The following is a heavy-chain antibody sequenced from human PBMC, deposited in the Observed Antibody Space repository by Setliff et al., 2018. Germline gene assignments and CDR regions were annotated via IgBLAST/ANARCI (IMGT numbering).Heavy chain of an antibody. Sequence: PTLVNPTQTLTLPCTFSGFSLSTDGVSVGWIRQPPGKALEWLALIYWDDDKRYSPSLKSRLTIPKDTSKNQVVLTMTNMDPVGTAVYYCARSSLVGAISTWFDPWGQGTLVTVSS. CDR1: GFSLSTDGVS. D-gene: IGHD1-26*01. J-gene: IGHJ5*02. V-gene: IGHV2-5*02. CDR2: IYWDDDK. CDR3: ARSSLVGAISTWFDP.